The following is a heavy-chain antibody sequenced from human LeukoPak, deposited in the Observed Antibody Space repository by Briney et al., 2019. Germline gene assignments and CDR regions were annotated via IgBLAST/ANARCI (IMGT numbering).Heavy chain of an antibody. CDR2: ISAYNGNT. J-gene: IGHJ4*02. V-gene: IGHV1-18*01. Sequence: ASVKVSCKASGYTLTSYGISWVRQAPGQGLEWMRWISAYNGNTNYAQKLQGRVTMTTDTSTSTAYMELRSLRSDDTAVYYCARDAYDILTGDIFDYWGQGTLVTVSS. CDR1: GYTLTSYG. CDR3: ARDAYDILTGDIFDY. D-gene: IGHD3-9*01.